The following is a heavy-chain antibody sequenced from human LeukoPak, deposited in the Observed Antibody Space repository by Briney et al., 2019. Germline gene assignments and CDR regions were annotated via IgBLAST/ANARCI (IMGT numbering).Heavy chain of an antibody. V-gene: IGHV4-59*01. J-gene: IGHJ4*02. CDR1: GGTISRYY. CDR3: ARATYGSVFFDY. CDR2: IYYSGST. D-gene: IGHD4-17*01. Sequence: SETLSLTCTASGGTISRYYWSWIRQPPGKGLECIGYIYYSGSTSYSPSLKSRVTISVDTSKNQFSLKLSSVTAADTALYYCARATYGSVFFDYWGQGTLVTVSS.